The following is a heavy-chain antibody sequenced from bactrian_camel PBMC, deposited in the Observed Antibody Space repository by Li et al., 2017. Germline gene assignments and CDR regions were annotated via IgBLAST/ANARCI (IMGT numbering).Heavy chain of an antibody. V-gene: IGHV3S53*01. CDR1: GYTYSSIC. J-gene: IGHJ4*01. CDR2: IDRDGTS. CDR3: AASDLRASIHSASTWSY. Sequence: HVQLVESGGGLVQPGGSLRLSCAASGYTYSSICMGWFRQAPGKEREAVARIDRDGTSTYGDSVNGRFTISQGNAENTVYLQMNNLQPEDTAVYYCAASDLRASIHSASTWSYWGQGTQVTVS. D-gene: IGHD1*01.